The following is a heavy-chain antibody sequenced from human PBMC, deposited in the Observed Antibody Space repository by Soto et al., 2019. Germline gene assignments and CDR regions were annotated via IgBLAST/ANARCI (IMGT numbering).Heavy chain of an antibody. J-gene: IGHJ4*02. CDR3: ASGWYLPAFDY. CDR2: INPNGGNT. V-gene: IGHV1-46*01. D-gene: IGHD6-19*01. Sequence: ASVKVSCKASGYTFTSYYMHWVRQAPGQGLEWMGIINPNGGNTNYAQKLQGRVTMTTDTSTSTAYMELRSLRSDDTAVYYCASGWYLPAFDYWGQGTLVTSPQ. CDR1: GYTFTSYY.